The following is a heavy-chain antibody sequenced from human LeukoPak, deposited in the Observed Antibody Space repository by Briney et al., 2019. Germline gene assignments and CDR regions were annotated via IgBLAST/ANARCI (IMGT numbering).Heavy chain of an antibody. CDR1: GFTFSSYA. D-gene: IGHD3-16*02. CDR2: ISTSGSST. J-gene: IGHJ4*02. CDR3: AIPGPSYRRFDH. Sequence: PGGSLRLSGAASGFTFSSYAMSWVRQAPVQGLEWVSAISTSGSSTYYADSVKGRFTISRDNSKNTLYLQMNSLRVEDTAVYYCAIPGPSYRRFDHWGQGTLVTVSS. V-gene: IGHV3-23*01.